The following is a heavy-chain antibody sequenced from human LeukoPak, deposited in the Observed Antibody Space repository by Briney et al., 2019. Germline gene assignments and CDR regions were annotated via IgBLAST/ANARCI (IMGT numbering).Heavy chain of an antibody. CDR1: GFTFSNAW. V-gene: IGHV3-15*01. CDR2: IKSKTDGGTT. Sequence: PGGSLRLSCAASGFTFSNAWMSWVRQAPGKGLEWVGRIKSKTDGGTTDYAAPVKGRFTISRDDSKNTLYLQMNSLKTEDTAVYYCTTDLPRRYYDFWSGYVGYFDYWGQGTLVTVSS. D-gene: IGHD3-3*01. J-gene: IGHJ4*02. CDR3: TTDLPRRYYDFWSGYVGYFDY.